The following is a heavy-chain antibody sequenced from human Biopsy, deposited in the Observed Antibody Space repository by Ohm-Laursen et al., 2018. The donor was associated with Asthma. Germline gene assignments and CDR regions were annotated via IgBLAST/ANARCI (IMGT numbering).Heavy chain of an antibody. J-gene: IGHJ6*02. CDR3: ARVDTIFGVVIPIYYYYGMDV. V-gene: IGHV3-23*01. D-gene: IGHD3-3*01. CDR1: GFTFSSYA. CDR2: ISGSGGST. Sequence: SLRLSCTAPGFTFSSYAMSWVRQAPGKGLEWVSAISGSGGSTYYADSVKGRFTISRDSAKNSLYLQVNSLRAEDTAVYYCARVDTIFGVVIPIYYYYGMDVWGQGTTVTVSS.